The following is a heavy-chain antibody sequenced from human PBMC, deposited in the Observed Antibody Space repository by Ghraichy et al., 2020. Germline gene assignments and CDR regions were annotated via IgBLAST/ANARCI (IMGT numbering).Heavy chain of an antibody. CDR3: ARGGVWAFES. V-gene: IGHV4-34*01. CDR2: INHSGTT. D-gene: IGHD3-10*01. CDR1: GVSFTDYY. Sequence: SCAVNGVSFTDYYWNWIRQTPEKGLEWIGEINHSGTTNYNPSLQRRVRLSVETSKMQFSLKVNSVTAEDTAVYFCARGGVWAFESWGQGTMVTVSS. J-gene: IGHJ3*02.